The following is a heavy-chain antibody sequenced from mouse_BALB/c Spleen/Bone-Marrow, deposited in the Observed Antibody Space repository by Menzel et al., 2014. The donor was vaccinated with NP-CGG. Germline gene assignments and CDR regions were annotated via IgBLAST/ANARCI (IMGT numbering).Heavy chain of an antibody. CDR1: GYSISSYW. CDR3: APHYYGYAWFAY. V-gene: IGHV1S126*01. CDR2: IDPSDSET. Sequence: VKLMESGPQLVRPGASVKISCKASGYSISSYWMHWVKRRPGQGLEWIGMIDPSDSETRLNQKFKDKATLTVDKSSSTAYMQLNSPTSEDSAVYYCAPHYYGYAWFAYWGQGTLVTVSA. D-gene: IGHD1-2*01. J-gene: IGHJ3*01.